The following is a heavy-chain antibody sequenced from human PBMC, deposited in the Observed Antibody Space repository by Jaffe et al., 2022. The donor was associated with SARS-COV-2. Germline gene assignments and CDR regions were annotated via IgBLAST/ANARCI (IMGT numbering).Heavy chain of an antibody. D-gene: IGHD2-2*03. CDR1: GLTFSTYA. CDR3: ATRGYCISSGCRNDYYGVDV. V-gene: IGHV3-23*01. CDR2: IRNNGGDT. J-gene: IGHJ6*02. Sequence: EVQLLESGGGLIQPGGSLRLSCAASGLTFSTYAMTWVRQAPGKGLEWVSSIRNNGGDTHYADSVKGRFTISRDNSKNTLYLQMDSLRAEDTALYYCATRGYCISSGCRNDYYGVDVWGQGTTVTVSS.